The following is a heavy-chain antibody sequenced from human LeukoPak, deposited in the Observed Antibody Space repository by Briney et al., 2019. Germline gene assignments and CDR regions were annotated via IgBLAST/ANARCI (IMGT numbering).Heavy chain of an antibody. CDR3: AKDPSHYAIWYYYYYMDV. Sequence: GGSLRLSCAASGFTFSSYAMSWVRQAPGKGLEWVSAISGSGGSTYYADSVKGRFTISRDNSKNTLYLQMNSLRAEETAVYYCAKDPSHYAIWYYYYYMDVWGKGTTVTVSS. CDR1: GFTFSSYA. J-gene: IGHJ6*03. D-gene: IGHD3-3*01. CDR2: ISGSGGST. V-gene: IGHV3-23*01.